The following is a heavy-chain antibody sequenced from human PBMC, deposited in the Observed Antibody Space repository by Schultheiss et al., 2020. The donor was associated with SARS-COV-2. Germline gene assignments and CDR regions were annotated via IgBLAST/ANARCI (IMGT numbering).Heavy chain of an antibody. J-gene: IGHJ5*02. CDR3: ARDQGRDRLWFGESHRSNWFDP. D-gene: IGHD3-10*01. CDR2: IYYSGST. V-gene: IGHV4-31*03. CDR1: GGSISSGGYY. Sequence: LRLSCTVSGGSISSGGYYWSWIRQHPGKGLEWIGYIYYSGSTYYNPSLKSRVTISVDTSKNQFSLKLSSVTAADTAVYYCARDQGRDRLWFGESHRSNWFDPWGQGTLVTVSS.